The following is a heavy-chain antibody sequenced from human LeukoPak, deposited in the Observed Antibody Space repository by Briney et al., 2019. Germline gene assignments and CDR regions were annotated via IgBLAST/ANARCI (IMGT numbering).Heavy chain of an antibody. D-gene: IGHD3-3*01. CDR1: GFTFSSYG. Sequence: GGSLRLSCAASGFTFSSYGMHWVRQAPGKGLEWVAVISYDGSNKYYADSVKGQFTISRDNSKNTLYLQMNSLRAEDTAVYYCAKSGLRFLEWLSLDYWGQGTLVTVSS. CDR3: AKSGLRFLEWLSLDY. J-gene: IGHJ4*02. CDR2: ISYDGSNK. V-gene: IGHV3-33*05.